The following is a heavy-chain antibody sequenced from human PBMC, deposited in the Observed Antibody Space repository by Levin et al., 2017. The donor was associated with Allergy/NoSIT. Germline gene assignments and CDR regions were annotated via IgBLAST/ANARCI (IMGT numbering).Heavy chain of an antibody. J-gene: IGHJ4*02. D-gene: IGHD3-3*01. CDR3: ARHHTFSQYDFWSGSPIPSFDY. V-gene: IGHV4-39*01. CDR2: IYYSGST. CDR1: GGSISSSSYY. Sequence: SQTLSLTCTVSGGSISSSSYYWGWIRQPPGKGLGWIGSIYYSGSTYYNPSLKSRVTISVDTSKNQFSLKLSSVTAADTAVYYCARHHTFSQYDFWSGSPIPSFDYWGQGTLVTVSS.